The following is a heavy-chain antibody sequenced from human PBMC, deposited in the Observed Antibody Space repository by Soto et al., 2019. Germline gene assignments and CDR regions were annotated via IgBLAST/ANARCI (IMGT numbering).Heavy chain of an antibody. CDR3: ARVLEEYSYGSYYDGMDV. Sequence: QVQLVQSGAEVKKPGASVKVSCKASGYTFTSYDINWVRQATGQGLEWMGWMNPNSGTTGYAQKFQGRVTMTRNTAVTTAYMEVSSLRSEDTAVYYCARVLEEYSYGSYYDGMDVWGQGTTVTVSS. J-gene: IGHJ6*02. D-gene: IGHD5-18*01. CDR1: GYTFTSYD. V-gene: IGHV1-8*01. CDR2: MNPNSGTT.